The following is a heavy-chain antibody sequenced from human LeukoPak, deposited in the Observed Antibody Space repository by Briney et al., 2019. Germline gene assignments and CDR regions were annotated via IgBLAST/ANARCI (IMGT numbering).Heavy chain of an antibody. J-gene: IGHJ6*03. D-gene: IGHD3-10*01. CDR1: GFTSSDYY. V-gene: IGHV3-11*04. Sequence: GGSLRLSCAASGFTSSDYYVSWIRQAPGKGLEWVSYISSSGGTIYYADSVKGRFTISRDNAKNSLFLQMNTLRAEDTAVYYCARDPSLTMVRGVIIYYYYMDVWGKGTTVTISS. CDR3: ARDPSLTMVRGVIIYYYYMDV. CDR2: ISSSGGTI.